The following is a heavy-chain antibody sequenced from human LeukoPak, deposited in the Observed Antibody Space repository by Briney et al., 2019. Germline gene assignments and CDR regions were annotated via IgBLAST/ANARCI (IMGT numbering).Heavy chain of an antibody. V-gene: IGHV3-74*01. CDR2: INSDGSST. CDR1: GFTFSSYR. Sequence: PGGSLRLSCAASGFTFSSYRMHWVRQAPGKGLVWVSRINSDGSSTSYADSVKGRFTISRDNAKNTLYLQMNSLRAEDTAVYYCARKGPIAAAGTGFDYWGQGTLVTVSS. J-gene: IGHJ4*02. CDR3: ARKGPIAAAGTGFDY. D-gene: IGHD6-13*01.